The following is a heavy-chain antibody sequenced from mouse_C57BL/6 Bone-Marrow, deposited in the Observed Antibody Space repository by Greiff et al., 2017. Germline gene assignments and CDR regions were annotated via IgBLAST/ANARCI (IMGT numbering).Heavy chain of an antibody. V-gene: IGHV1-15*01. CDR3: TRGPYDVYPSLYFDV. J-gene: IGHJ1*03. CDR2: IDPETGGT. Sequence: QVQLQQSGAELVRPGASVTLSCKASGYTFPDYEMHWVKQTPVHGLEWIGAIDPETGGTAYNQKFKGKAILTADKSSSTTYMELRSLTSKDSAFEYCTRGPYDVYPSLYFDVWDTGTTVTVSS. D-gene: IGHD2-3*01. CDR1: GYTFPDYE.